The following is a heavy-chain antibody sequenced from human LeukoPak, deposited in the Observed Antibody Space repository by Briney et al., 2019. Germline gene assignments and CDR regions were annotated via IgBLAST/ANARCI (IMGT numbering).Heavy chain of an antibody. Sequence: GGSLRLSRAASGFTFSSYWMSWVRQAPGKGLEWLANIKQDRSEKYYVDSVKGRFTISRDNAKNSLYLQMNSLRAEDTAVYYCAREDIVVVPAAIRGWYYYMDVWGKGTTVTVSS. CDR2: IKQDRSEK. J-gene: IGHJ6*03. V-gene: IGHV3-7*01. CDR1: GFTFSSYW. CDR3: AREDIVVVPAAIRGWYYYMDV. D-gene: IGHD2-2*02.